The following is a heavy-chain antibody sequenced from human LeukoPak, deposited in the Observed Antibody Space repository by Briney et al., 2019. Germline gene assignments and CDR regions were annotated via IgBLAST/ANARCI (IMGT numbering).Heavy chain of an antibody. CDR1: GFTFSSYS. CDR3: ARRVAPDWYFDL. J-gene: IGHJ2*01. D-gene: IGHD2-15*01. V-gene: IGHV3-21*01. CDR2: ISSSSNYI. Sequence: GGSLRLSCAASGFTFSSYSMNWVRQAPGKGLEWVSSISSSSNYIYYADSVKGRFTISRDNAKNSLYLQMNSLRAEDTAVYYCARRVAPDWYFDLWGRGTLVTVSS.